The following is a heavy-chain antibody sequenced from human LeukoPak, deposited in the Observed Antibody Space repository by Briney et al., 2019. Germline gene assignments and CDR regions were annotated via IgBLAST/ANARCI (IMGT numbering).Heavy chain of an antibody. CDR2: IYYSGST. CDR1: GSSISSGGYY. D-gene: IGHD2-2*01. CDR3: AILPHCSSTSCYGYAFDI. Sequence: SETLFLTCTVSGSSISSGGYYWSWIRQHPGKGLEWIGYIYYSGSTYYNPSLKSRVTISVDTSKNQFSLKLSSVTAADTAVYYCAILPHCSSTSCYGYAFDIWGQGTMVTVSS. J-gene: IGHJ3*02. V-gene: IGHV4-31*03.